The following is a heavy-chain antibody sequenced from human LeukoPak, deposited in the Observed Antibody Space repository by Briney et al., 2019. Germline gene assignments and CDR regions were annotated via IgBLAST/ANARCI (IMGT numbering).Heavy chain of an antibody. Sequence: GGSLRLSCAASGFTFTSYAMSWVRQAPGKGLEWVTAVTASGDGTYYATSVKGRFTISRDNSKNTLYLQMSSLTAEDTAVYYCAREKRRIAARSPLYYYGMDVRGQGTTVTVSS. V-gene: IGHV3-23*01. CDR3: AREKRRIAARSPLYYYGMDV. CDR1: GFTFTSYA. J-gene: IGHJ6*02. CDR2: VTASGDGT. D-gene: IGHD6-6*01.